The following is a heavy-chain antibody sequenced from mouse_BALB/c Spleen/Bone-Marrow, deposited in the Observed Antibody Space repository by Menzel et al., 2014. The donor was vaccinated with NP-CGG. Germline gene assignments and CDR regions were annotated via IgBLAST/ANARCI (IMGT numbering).Heavy chain of an antibody. CDR2: ILPGSANT. CDR1: GYTFSSYW. Sequence: QVQLQQSGAELMKPGASVKIPCKATGYTFSSYWIEWLKPRPGHGLEWIGEILPGSANTNYNEKFKGKATFTADTSSNTAYMQLSSLTSEDSAVYYCARELGLRFAYWGQGTLVTASA. V-gene: IGHV1-9*01. CDR3: ARELGLRFAY. J-gene: IGHJ3*01. D-gene: IGHD3-1*01.